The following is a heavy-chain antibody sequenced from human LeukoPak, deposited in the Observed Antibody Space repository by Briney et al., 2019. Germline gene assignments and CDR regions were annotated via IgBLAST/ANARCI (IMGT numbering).Heavy chain of an antibody. CDR3: ARSFTLIGGGFDY. V-gene: IGHV3-21*01. CDR1: GFTLSTYS. D-gene: IGHD3-22*01. CDR2: ISSSSSNI. Sequence: GGSLRLSCAASGFTLSTYSMNWVRQAPGKGLEWFSSISSSSSNIYYADSVKGRFTISRDNAKNALYLQMNSLRAEDTAVYYCARSFTLIGGGFDYWGQGTLVTVSS. J-gene: IGHJ4*02.